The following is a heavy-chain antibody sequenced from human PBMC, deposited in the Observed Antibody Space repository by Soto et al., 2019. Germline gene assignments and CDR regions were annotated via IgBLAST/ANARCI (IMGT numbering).Heavy chain of an antibody. J-gene: IGHJ4*02. Sequence: PSETLSLTCTVSGGSISSYYWSWIRQPPGKGLEWIGYIYYSGSTNYNPSLKSRVTISVDTSKNQFSLKLSSVTAADTAVYYCAREELWLPGAFDYWGQGTLVTVSS. D-gene: IGHD5-18*01. V-gene: IGHV4-59*01. CDR3: AREELWLPGAFDY. CDR2: IYYSGST. CDR1: GGSISSYY.